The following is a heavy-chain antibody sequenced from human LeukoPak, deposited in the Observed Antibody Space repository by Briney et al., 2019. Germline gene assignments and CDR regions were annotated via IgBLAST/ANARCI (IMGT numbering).Heavy chain of an antibody. CDR1: GFTVSNNY. CDR2: IYSGGST. V-gene: IGHV3-53*01. Sequence: PWGSLRLSCAASGFTVSNNYMSWVRQAPGKGLEWVSVIYSGGSTYYADSVKGRFTISRDNSKNTLYLQMNSLRAEDTAVYYCAREFMFGRFDPWGQGTLVTVSS. CDR3: AREFMFGRFDP. D-gene: IGHD3-10*02. J-gene: IGHJ5*02.